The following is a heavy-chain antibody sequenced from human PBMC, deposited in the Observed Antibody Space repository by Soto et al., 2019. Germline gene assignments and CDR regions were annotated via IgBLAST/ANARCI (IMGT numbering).Heavy chain of an antibody. V-gene: IGHV3-30*03. D-gene: IGHD6-6*01. CDR3: ARGTIVALQHLDY. CDR1: GFTFSSYA. CDR2: ISIRGGDE. J-gene: IGHJ4*02. Sequence: QVQLVESGGGVVQPGKSLRLSCAASGFTFSSYAMHWARQAPGKGLEWVTVISIRGGDEYYAESVRGRFTISRDDSKNTLYLQMDSLRAQDTAVYYCARGTIVALQHLDYWGQGTLVTVSS.